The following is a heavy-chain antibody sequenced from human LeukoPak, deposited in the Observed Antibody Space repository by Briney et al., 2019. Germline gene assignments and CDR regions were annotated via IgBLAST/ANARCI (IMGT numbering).Heavy chain of an antibody. CDR2: IYTSGST. Sequence: SETLSPTCTVSGGSISSGSYYWSWIRQPAGKGLEWIGRIYTSGSTNYNPSLKSRVTISVDTSKNQFSLKLSSVTAADTAVYYCARDINHYYGSGSYKNSRAFDIWGQGTMVTVSS. J-gene: IGHJ3*02. CDR1: GGSISSGSYY. D-gene: IGHD3-10*01. CDR3: ARDINHYYGSGSYKNSRAFDI. V-gene: IGHV4-61*02.